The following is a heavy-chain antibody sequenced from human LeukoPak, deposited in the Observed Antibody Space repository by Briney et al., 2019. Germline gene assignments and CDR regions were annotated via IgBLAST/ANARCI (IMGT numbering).Heavy chain of an antibody. CDR1: GFTFSRHG. D-gene: IGHD2-8*01. CDR3: AKRGCDTNGCPYYFDY. V-gene: IGHV3-30*18. CDR2: IADHGNDR. Sequence: GRSLRLSCLVSGFTFSRHGMHWVRQAPGKGLEWVAVIADHGNDRQYADSVKGRFTISRDNFKNTLYLQMNSLRAEDTAVYYCAKRGCDTNGCPYYFDYWGQGTLVTVSS. J-gene: IGHJ4*02.